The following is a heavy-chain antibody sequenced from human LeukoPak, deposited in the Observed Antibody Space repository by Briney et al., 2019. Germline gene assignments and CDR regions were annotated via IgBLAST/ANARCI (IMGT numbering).Heavy chain of an antibody. D-gene: IGHD3-16*01. J-gene: IGHJ4*02. CDR1: GDSFSSYC. V-gene: IGHV4-59*01. Sequence: PSETLSLTCTVSGDSFSSYCWSWLRPSPGKGLEWIGYISPSGSTSYNPSLKSRVTFSVDTSKSQFSLRLTSVTAADTAVYYCARVGRGDHTWGSYYCDHWGQGTLVSVSS. CDR3: ARVGRGDHTWGSYYCDH. CDR2: ISPSGST.